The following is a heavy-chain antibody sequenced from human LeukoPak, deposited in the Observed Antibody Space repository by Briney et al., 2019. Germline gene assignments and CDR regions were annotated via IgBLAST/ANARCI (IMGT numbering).Heavy chain of an antibody. CDR3: ATGNPHIVVVPAATWDYYFDY. D-gene: IGHD2-2*01. J-gene: IGHJ4*02. V-gene: IGHV1-24*01. CDR2: LDPEDGET. CDR1: GYTLTELS. Sequence: ASVKVSCKVSGYTLTELSMHWVRQAPGKGLEWMGGLDPEDGETIYAQKFQGRVTMTEDTSTDTAYMELSSLRSEDTAVYYCATGNPHIVVVPAATWDYYFDYWGQGTVVTVSS.